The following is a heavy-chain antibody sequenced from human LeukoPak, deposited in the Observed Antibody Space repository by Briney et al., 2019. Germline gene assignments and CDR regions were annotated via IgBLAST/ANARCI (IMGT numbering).Heavy chain of an antibody. CDR1: GFTFSSYA. V-gene: IGHV3-23*01. Sequence: GGSLRLSCAASGFTFSSYAMTWVRQAPRKGLEWVSAISGSGSSAYYADSVKGRFTISRDNPKNTLYLQMNSLRAEDTAVYYCAKTVSGSYSYQGGDYWGQGTLVTVSS. CDR3: AKTVSGSYSYQGGDY. D-gene: IGHD3-16*02. CDR2: ISGSGSSA. J-gene: IGHJ4*02.